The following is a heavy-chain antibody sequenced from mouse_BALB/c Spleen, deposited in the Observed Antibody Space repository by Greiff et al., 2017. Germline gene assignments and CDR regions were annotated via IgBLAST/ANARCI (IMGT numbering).Heavy chain of an antibody. CDR2: IYPGDGDT. D-gene: IGHD2-13*01. CDR3: ASSGDPYFDY. Sequence: QVQLKQSGPELVKPGASVKISCKASGYAFSSSWMNWVKQRPGQGLEWIGRIYPGDGDTNYNGKFKGKATLTADKSSSTAYMQLSSLTSVDSAVYYCASSGDPYFDYWGQGTTLTVSS. CDR1: GYAFSSSW. J-gene: IGHJ2*01. V-gene: IGHV1-82*01.